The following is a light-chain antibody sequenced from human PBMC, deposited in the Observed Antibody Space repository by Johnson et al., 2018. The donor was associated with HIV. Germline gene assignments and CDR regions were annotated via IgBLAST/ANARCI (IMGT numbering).Light chain of an antibody. Sequence: QSVLTQPPSVSAAPGQKVTISCSGSNSNIGSYYVSWYQQVPGTAPKLLIFQNDKRPSGIPDRFSGSKSGTSATLGITGLQTGDEADYYCGTWDSSLSAFYTFGTGTKVTVL. CDR3: GTWDSSLSAFYT. CDR1: NSNIGSYY. V-gene: IGLV1-51*02. J-gene: IGLJ1*01. CDR2: QND.